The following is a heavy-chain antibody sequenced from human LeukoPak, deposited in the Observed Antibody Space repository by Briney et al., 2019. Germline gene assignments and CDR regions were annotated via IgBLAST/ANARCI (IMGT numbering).Heavy chain of an antibody. D-gene: IGHD6-6*01. V-gene: IGHV4-34*01. J-gene: IGHJ4*02. CDR1: GGSFSAYY. CDR2: VNHSGST. CDR3: ARGSSSENFDY. Sequence: SETLSLTCAVSGGSFSAYYWSWIRQFPGKGLEWIGEVNHSGSTNYNPSLKSRVTISVDTSKNQFSLKLSSVTAADTAVYYCARGSSSENFDYWGQGTLVTVSS.